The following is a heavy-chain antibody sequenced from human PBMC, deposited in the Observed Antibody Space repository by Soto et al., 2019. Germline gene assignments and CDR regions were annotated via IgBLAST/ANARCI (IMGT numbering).Heavy chain of an antibody. J-gene: IGHJ4*02. D-gene: IGHD6-13*01. V-gene: IGHV3-23*01. CDR1: GFTFSNAW. CDR2: ISGSGGST. CDR3: AKDQGSSWYEIDY. Sequence: GSLRLSCAASGFTFSNAWMNWVRQAPGKGLEWVSTISGSGGSTYYADSVKGRFTISRDNSKNTLYLQMNSLRAEDTAVYYCAKDQGSSWYEIDYWGQGTLVTVSS.